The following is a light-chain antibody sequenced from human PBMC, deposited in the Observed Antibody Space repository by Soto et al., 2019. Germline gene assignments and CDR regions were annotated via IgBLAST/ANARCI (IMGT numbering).Light chain of an antibody. V-gene: IGLV6-57*01. Sequence: NFMLTQPHSVSESPGKTVIISCTRSSGSIARNYVQWYQQRPGSSPTIVIYEDNERPSGVPDRFSGSIDSSSNSAPLAISGRKTEDEADYYCQSHDSTNVVFGGGTKLTVL. CDR2: EDN. CDR3: QSHDSTNVV. J-gene: IGLJ3*02. CDR1: SGSIARNY.